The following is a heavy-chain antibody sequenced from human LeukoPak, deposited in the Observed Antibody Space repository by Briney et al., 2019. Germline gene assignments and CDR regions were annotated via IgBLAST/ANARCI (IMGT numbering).Heavy chain of an antibody. CDR1: GYSFSTYW. D-gene: IGHD3-3*02. V-gene: IGHV5-51*01. Sequence: EESLKISCKGSGYSFSTYWIGWVRQMPGKGLEWMGIIYPGDSDPRYSPSFQGQVTIAVDKSISTAYLQWSSLKASDTAMYYCARVGLSTYHFDYWGQGTLVTVSS. CDR2: IYPGDSDP. J-gene: IGHJ4*02. CDR3: ARVGLSTYHFDY.